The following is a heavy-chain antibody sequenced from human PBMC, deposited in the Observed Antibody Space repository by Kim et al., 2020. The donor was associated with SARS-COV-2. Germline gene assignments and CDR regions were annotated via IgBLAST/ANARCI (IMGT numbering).Heavy chain of an antibody. Sequence: SETLSLTCTVSGGSISSGGYYWSWIRQHPGKGLEWIGYIYYSGSTYYNPSLKSRVTISVDTSKNQFSLKLSSVTAADTAVYYCATKGLRFLEWPPYVIYGMDVWGQGTTVTVSS. CDR3: ATKGLRFLEWPPYVIYGMDV. V-gene: IGHV4-31*03. J-gene: IGHJ6*02. D-gene: IGHD3-3*01. CDR2: IYYSGST. CDR1: GGSISSGGYY.